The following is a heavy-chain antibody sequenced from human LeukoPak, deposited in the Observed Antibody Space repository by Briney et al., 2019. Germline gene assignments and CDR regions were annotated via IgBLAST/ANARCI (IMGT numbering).Heavy chain of an antibody. CDR1: GGTFSSDA. CDR2: IIPIFGTA. CDR3: ARGPLSCSSTSCYFLDY. J-gene: IGHJ4*02. V-gene: IGHV1-69*05. D-gene: IGHD2-2*01. Sequence: GASVKVSCKASGGTFSSDATSCVRQAPGQGLEWMGGIIPIFGTANYAQKFQGRVTITTDESTSTASLELSSLRSEDTAVYPCARGPLSCSSTSCYFLDYWGPGTLATASS.